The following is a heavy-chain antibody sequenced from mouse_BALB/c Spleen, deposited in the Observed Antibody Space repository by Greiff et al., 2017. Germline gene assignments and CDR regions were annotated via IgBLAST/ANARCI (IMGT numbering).Heavy chain of an antibody. CDR3: ARDGNWSWFAY. CDR2: ISDGGSYT. Sequence: DVLLVESGGGLVKPGGSLKLSCAASGFTFSDYYMYWVRQTPEKGLEWVATISDGGSYTYYPDSVKGRFTMSRDNAKNNLYLQMSSLKSEDTAMYYCARDGNWSWFAYWGQGTLVTVSA. V-gene: IGHV5-4*02. CDR1: GFTFSDYY. D-gene: IGHD2-1*01. J-gene: IGHJ3*01.